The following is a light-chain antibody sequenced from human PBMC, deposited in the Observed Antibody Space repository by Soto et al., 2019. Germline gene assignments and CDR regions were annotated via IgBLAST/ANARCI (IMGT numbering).Light chain of an antibody. Sequence: EIVLTQSPGTLSLSPGERATLSGRASQSVSSSYLAWYQQKPGQAPRLLIYGASTRATGVPARFSGSGSGTEFTLTISSLQSEDFAVYYCQQYNNWPWTFGQGTTGDIK. CDR3: QQYNNWPWT. CDR1: QSVSSSY. CDR2: GAS. J-gene: IGKJ1*01. V-gene: IGKV3-15*01.